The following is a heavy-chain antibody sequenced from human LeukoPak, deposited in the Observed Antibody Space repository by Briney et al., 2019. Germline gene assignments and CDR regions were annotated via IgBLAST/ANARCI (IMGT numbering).Heavy chain of an antibody. D-gene: IGHD3-3*01. CDR3: ARDPRIFGVVPYGMDV. Sequence: ASVKVSCKASGYTFTSCGISWVRQAPGQGLEWMGWISAYNGNTNYAQKLQGRVTMTTDTSTSTAYMELRSLRSDDTAVYYCARDPRIFGVVPYGMDVWGQGTTVTVSS. CDR2: ISAYNGNT. J-gene: IGHJ6*02. CDR1: GYTFTSCG. V-gene: IGHV1-18*01.